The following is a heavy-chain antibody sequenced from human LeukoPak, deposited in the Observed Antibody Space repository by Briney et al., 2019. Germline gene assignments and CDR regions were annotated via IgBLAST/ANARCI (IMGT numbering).Heavy chain of an antibody. J-gene: IGHJ4*02. CDR3: ARATSYSSGWSSTPGKYYFDY. Sequence: GGSLRLSCAASGFTFSNYWMTWVRQAPGKGLEWVANIKHDGSEDYYLDSVKGRFTISRDNAKNSLYLQMNSLRAEDTAVYYCARATSYSSGWSSTPGKYYFDYWGQGTLVTVSS. CDR2: IKHDGSED. D-gene: IGHD6-19*01. CDR1: GFTFSNYW. V-gene: IGHV3-7*01.